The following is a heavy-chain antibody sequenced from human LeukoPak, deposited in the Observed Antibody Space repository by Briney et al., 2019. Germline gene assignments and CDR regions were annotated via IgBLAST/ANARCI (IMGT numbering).Heavy chain of an antibody. Sequence: GGSLRLSCAASGFTFSSNYMSWVRQAPGKGLEWVSVIYSGGSTYYADSVKGRFTISRDNSKNTLYLQMNSLRAEDAAVYYCARDRRCSSTSCYDYWGQGTLVTVSS. CDR3: ARDRRCSSTSCYDY. J-gene: IGHJ4*02. V-gene: IGHV3-66*02. D-gene: IGHD2-2*01. CDR2: IYSGGST. CDR1: GFTFSSNY.